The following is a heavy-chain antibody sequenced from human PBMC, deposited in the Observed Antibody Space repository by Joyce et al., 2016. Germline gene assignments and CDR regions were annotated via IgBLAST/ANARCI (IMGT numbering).Heavy chain of an antibody. CDR2: IGSAGSYI. CDR3: VRDLGGNSVFDK. D-gene: IGHD4-23*01. V-gene: IGHV3-21*01. J-gene: IGHJ4*02. Sequence: EVQLVESGGGLVKPGGSLRLSCATSGFTFSSYSLYWVRQSPGNGLGWISYIGSAGSYISYAESVKGRFTMSRDNAKKSGTLQMNNLRHEDTALYYCVRDLGGNSVFDKWGRGTLVTVSS. CDR1: GFTFSSYS.